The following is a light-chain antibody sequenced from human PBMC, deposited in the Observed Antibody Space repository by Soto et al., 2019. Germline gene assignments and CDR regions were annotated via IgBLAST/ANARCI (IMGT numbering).Light chain of an antibody. J-gene: IGLJ1*01. CDR2: RNN. CDR1: SSNIGSNT. CDR3: AAWDDSLNGFYV. V-gene: IGLV1-44*01. Sequence: QSVLTQPPSASGTPGQRVTISCSGSSSNIGSNTVNWYQQLPGTAPKLLIYRNNQRPSGVPDRFSGSKSGTSASLSISWLQSEDEADYYCAAWDDSLNGFYVFGTGTKLPS.